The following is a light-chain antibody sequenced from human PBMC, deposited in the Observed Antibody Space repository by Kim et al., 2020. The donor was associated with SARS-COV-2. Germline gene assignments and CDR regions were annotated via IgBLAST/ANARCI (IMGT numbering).Light chain of an antibody. Sequence: STRNSGDIRSSYFTSWYQQQPGQAPIVFFYDKNKRPSGISDRFAGSSSGNTASLTISALQADDEADYYCCSQDSDNNVVFGGGTKLTVL. J-gene: IGLJ2*01. CDR3: CSQDSDNNVV. CDR2: DKN. CDR1: IRSSYF. V-gene: IGLV3-19*01.